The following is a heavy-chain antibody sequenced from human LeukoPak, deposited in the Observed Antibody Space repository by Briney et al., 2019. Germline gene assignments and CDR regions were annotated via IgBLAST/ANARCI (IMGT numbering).Heavy chain of an antibody. CDR2: SHYNGDT. CDR3: ARQRLDFRFDY. V-gene: IGHV1-18*01. Sequence: ASVKVSCKASGYTFTTYTISWVRQAPGQGLEWLGWSHYNGDTNYAQKLQDRITMTRDTSTSTAYMELRSLKSDDTAVYYCARQRLDFRFDYWGQGTLVTVSS. D-gene: IGHD3/OR15-3a*01. J-gene: IGHJ4*02. CDR1: GYTFTTYT.